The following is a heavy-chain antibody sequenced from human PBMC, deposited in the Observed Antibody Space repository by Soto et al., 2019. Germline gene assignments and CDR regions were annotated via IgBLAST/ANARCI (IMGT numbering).Heavy chain of an antibody. Sequence: GGSLRLSCAASGFTFSSYSMNWVRQAPGKGLEWVSYISFSSSTIFYADSVRGRFTISRDNAKNSLYLQMNTLRDEDTAVYYCARDNGMAGSFDPWGQGTLVTVSS. CDR1: GFTFSSYS. CDR3: ARDNGMAGSFDP. CDR2: ISFSSSTI. D-gene: IGHD2-8*01. J-gene: IGHJ5*02. V-gene: IGHV3-48*02.